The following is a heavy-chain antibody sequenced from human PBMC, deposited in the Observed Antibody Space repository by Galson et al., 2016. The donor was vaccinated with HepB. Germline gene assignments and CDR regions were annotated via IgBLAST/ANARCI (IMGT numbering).Heavy chain of an antibody. CDR2: LNPEDGET. J-gene: IGHJ4*02. Sequence: SVKVSCKVSGYALSDLSMHWVRQTPGKGLEWVGALNPEDGETPYAQKFHGRVTLTEDTSTDTAYMVLSSLRSEDTAIYYCATAMNGGSLSKQFDFWGQGTLVTVSS. CDR3: ATAMNGGSLSKQFDF. CDR1: GYALSDLS. V-gene: IGHV1-24*01. D-gene: IGHD2-15*01.